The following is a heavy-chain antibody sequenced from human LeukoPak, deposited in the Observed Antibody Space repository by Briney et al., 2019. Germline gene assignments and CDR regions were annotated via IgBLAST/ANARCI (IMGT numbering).Heavy chain of an antibody. CDR1: GFTFSSYG. CDR2: IWYDGSNK. Sequence: GGSLRLSCAASGFTFSSYGMHWVRQAPGKGLEWVAVIWYDGSNKYYADSVKGRFTISRDNSKNTLYLQMNSLRAEDTAVYYCARDDPGPRAFDYWGQGALVIVS. V-gene: IGHV3-33*01. J-gene: IGHJ4*02. CDR3: ARDDPGPRAFDY. D-gene: IGHD3-10*01.